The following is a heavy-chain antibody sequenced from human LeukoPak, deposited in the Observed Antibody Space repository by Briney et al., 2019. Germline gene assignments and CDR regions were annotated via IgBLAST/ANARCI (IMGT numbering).Heavy chain of an antibody. CDR1: GFTVSSSY. CDR3: ARESGPDYGDDTDY. V-gene: IGHV3-66*01. J-gene: IGHJ4*02. Sequence: GRSLRLSCAASGFTVSSSYMSWVRQAPGKGLEWVSVIYSGGSTYYADSVKGRFTISRDNSKNTLYLQMNSLRAEDTAVYYCARESGPDYGDDTDYWGQGTLVTVSS. CDR2: IYSGGST. D-gene: IGHD4-17*01.